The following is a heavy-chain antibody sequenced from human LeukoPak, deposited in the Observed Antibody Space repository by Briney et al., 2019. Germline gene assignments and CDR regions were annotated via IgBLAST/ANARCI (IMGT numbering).Heavy chain of an antibody. Sequence: GGSLRLSCAASGFTFSDNYMSWIRQAPGKGLEWVSYISGSSSYTNYVDSVKGRFTISRDNAKNSLYLQMNSLRAEDTAVYYCATSDDLWSGMDNWGQGTLDTVSS. D-gene: IGHD3-3*01. CDR3: ATSDDLWSGMDN. J-gene: IGHJ4*02. CDR1: GFTFSDNY. CDR2: ISGSSSYT. V-gene: IGHV3-11*03.